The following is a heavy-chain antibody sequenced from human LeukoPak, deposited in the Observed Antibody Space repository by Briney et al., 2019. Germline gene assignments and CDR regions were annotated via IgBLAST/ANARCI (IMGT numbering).Heavy chain of an antibody. V-gene: IGHV1-18*01. CDR1: GYTFTNYA. CDR2: ISAYNGNT. D-gene: IGHD3-10*01. CDR3: ARGGSRSRRGEDGFDI. J-gene: IGHJ3*02. Sequence: ASVKVSCKAFGYTFTNYAMNWVRQAPGQGLEWMGWISAYNGNTELAQKFQGRVTLATDASTSTAYVELRSLTSDDTAVYFCARGGSRSRRGEDGFDIWGQGTMVTVSS.